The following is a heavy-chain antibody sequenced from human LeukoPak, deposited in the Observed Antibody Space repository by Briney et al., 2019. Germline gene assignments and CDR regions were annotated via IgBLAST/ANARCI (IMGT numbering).Heavy chain of an antibody. Sequence: ASVKVSCKASGYTFTGSYMHWVRQAPGQGLEWMGWINPDSGGTDSAQKFRGRVTMTRDTSISAAYMELSGLTSDDTAVYYCARAPFGGVDCPPTIDYWGQGTLVTVSS. CDR1: GYTFTGSY. D-gene: IGHD2-21*02. CDR3: ARAPFGGVDCPPTIDY. J-gene: IGHJ4*02. CDR2: INPDSGGT. V-gene: IGHV1-2*02.